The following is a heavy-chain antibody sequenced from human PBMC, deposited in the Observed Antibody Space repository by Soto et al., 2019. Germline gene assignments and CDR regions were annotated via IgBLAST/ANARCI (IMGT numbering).Heavy chain of an antibody. Sequence: GASVKVSCKASGYTFTGYYMHWVRQAPGQGLERMGWINPNSGGTNYAQKFQGWVTMTRDTSISTAYMELSRLRSDDTAVYYCARSYPNSSSWRDYYYYYGMDVWGQGTTVTVSS. D-gene: IGHD6-13*01. CDR3: ARSYPNSSSWRDYYYYYGMDV. CDR2: INPNSGGT. J-gene: IGHJ6*02. V-gene: IGHV1-2*04. CDR1: GYTFTGYY.